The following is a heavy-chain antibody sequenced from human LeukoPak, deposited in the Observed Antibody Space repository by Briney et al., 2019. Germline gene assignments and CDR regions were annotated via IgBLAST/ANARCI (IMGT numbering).Heavy chain of an antibody. J-gene: IGHJ4*02. CDR1: GFTFSSYA. Sequence: GRSLRLSCAASGFTFSSYAMHWVRQAPGKGLEWVAVISYDGSNKYYADSVKGRFTISRDNSKNTLYLQMNSLRAEDTAVYYCAGVWVLVHIDYWGQGTLVTVSS. V-gene: IGHV3-30*04. CDR2: ISYDGSNK. D-gene: IGHD2-8*02. CDR3: AGVWVLVHIDY.